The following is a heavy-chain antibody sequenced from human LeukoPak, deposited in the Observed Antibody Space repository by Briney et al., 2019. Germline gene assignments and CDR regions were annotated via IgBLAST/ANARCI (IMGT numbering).Heavy chain of an antibody. D-gene: IGHD1-26*01. J-gene: IGHJ6*02. CDR1: GFTFDDYA. CDR2: ISWNSGSI. CDR3: ARSGSYYYYYYYGMDV. Sequence: GRSLRLSCAASGFTFDDYAMHWVRQAPGKGLEWVSGISWNSGSIGYADSVKGRFTISRDNAKNSLYLQMNSLRAEDTALYYCARSGSYYYYYYYGMDVWGQGTTVTVSS. V-gene: IGHV3-9*01.